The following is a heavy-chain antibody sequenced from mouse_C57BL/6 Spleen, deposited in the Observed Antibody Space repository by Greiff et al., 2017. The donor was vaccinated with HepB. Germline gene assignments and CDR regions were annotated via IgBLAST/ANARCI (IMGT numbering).Heavy chain of an antibody. CDR2: IDPSDSYT. D-gene: IGHD2-1*01. V-gene: IGHV1-59*01. CDR3: ARSYYGNYGYFDY. J-gene: IGHJ2*01. CDR1: GYTFTSYW. Sequence: VQLQQPGAELVRPGTSVKLSCKASGYTFTSYWMHWVKQRPGQGLEWIGVIDPSDSYTNYNQKFKGKATLTVDTSSSTAYMQLSSLTSEDSAVYYCARSYYGNYGYFDYWGQGTTLTVSS.